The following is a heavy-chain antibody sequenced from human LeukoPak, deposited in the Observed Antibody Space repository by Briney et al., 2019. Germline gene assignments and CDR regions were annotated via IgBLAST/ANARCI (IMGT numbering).Heavy chain of an antibody. J-gene: IGHJ4*02. CDR2: INPNSGGT. D-gene: IGHD3/OR15-3a*01. CDR3: VRQPNLDW. CDR1: GYTFTIYY. V-gene: IGHV1-2*02. Sequence: ASVKVSCKASGYTFTIYYMHWVRQAPGQGLEWMGWINPNSGGTNYAQKFQGRVTMTRDTSISTAYMELSRLTSDDTAVYYCVRQPNLDWWGQGTLVTVSS.